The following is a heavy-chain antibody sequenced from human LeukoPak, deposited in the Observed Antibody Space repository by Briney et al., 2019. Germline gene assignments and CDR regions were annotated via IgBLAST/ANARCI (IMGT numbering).Heavy chain of an antibody. D-gene: IGHD3-16*01. J-gene: IGHJ3*02. Sequence: PGGSLRLSCEASGATFCGYGMSWVRQARGKGLEWVSGINRDGGNTFYADSVKGRFTISRDNVKNSLYMQMNSLTAEDPALYFCAPGYDHGPIDMWGQGTMVTVSS. CDR3: APGYDHGPIDM. CDR2: INRDGGNT. V-gene: IGHV3-20*04. CDR1: GATFCGYG.